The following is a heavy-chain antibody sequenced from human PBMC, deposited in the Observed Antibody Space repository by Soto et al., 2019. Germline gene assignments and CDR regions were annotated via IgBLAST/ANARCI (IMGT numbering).Heavy chain of an antibody. Sequence: GGSLRLSCAASGFTFSSYSMNGVRQAPGKGLEWVSSISSSSSYIYYADSVKGRFTISRDNAKNSLYLQMNSLRAEDTAVYYCARAGYCRSTSCYYYYGMDVWGQGPTVTVSS. V-gene: IGHV3-21*01. D-gene: IGHD2-2*03. CDR2: ISSSSSYI. CDR1: GFTFSSYS. CDR3: ARAGYCRSTSCYYYYGMDV. J-gene: IGHJ6*02.